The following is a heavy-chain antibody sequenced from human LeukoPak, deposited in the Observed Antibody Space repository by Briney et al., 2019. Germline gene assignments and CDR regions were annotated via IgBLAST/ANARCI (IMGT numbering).Heavy chain of an antibody. CDR1: GGSISSYY. J-gene: IGHJ4*02. CDR2: IYYSGST. Sequence: KPSETLSLTCTVSGGSISSYYWSWIRQPPGKGLEWIGNIYYSGSTNYNPSLKSRVTISVDTSKNQFSLKLSSVTAADTAVYYCARDASFGDGFDYWGQGTLVTVSS. D-gene: IGHD3-16*01. V-gene: IGHV4-59*01. CDR3: ARDASFGDGFDY.